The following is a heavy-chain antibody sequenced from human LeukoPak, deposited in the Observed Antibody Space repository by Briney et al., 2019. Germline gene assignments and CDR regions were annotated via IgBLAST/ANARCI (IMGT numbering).Heavy chain of an antibody. Sequence: EWIASISSNSDYILYAESVKGRFSISRDNARNSVYLQMNSLTVEDTALYYCARHWRNKYSNSWSRGEWYFDLWGRGTLVSVSS. D-gene: IGHD6-13*01. CDR2: ISSNSDYI. CDR3: ARHWRNKYSNSWSRGEWYFDL. V-gene: IGHV3-21*01. J-gene: IGHJ2*01.